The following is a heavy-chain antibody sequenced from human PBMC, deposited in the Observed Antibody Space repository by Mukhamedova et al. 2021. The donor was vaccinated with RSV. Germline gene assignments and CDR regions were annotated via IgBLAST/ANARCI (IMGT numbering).Heavy chain of an antibody. J-gene: IGHJ4*02. Sequence: MYWVRQPPGKGLEWVAFISLDSSNKNYADSVKGRFTISRDNSKNTLFLQMNSLRTEDTAVYYFATWAFLFGVDYWGQGTLVTVS. CDR3: ATWAFLFGVDY. V-gene: IGHV3-30*02. CDR2: ISLDSSNK. D-gene: IGHD3-10*01.